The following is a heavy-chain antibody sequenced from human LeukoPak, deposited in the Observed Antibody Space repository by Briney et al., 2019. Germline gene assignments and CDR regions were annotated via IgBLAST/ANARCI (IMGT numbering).Heavy chain of an antibody. CDR1: GGSFSGYY. Sequence: PSETLSLTCAVYGGSFSGYYWSWIRQPPGQGLEWIGEINHSGSTNYNPSLKSRVTISVDTSKNQFSLKLSSVTAADTAVYYCAKAEYYDFWSGYYSKASPGYWGQGTLVTVSS. J-gene: IGHJ4*02. CDR2: INHSGST. V-gene: IGHV4-34*01. D-gene: IGHD3-3*01. CDR3: AKAEYYDFWSGYYSKASPGY.